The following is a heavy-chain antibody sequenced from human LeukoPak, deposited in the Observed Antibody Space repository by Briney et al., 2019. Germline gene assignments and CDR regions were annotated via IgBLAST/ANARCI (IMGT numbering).Heavy chain of an antibody. Sequence: GGTLRLSCVASGFSFSYHGMNWVRLAPGKGLEWVSGVSPPGGGTYYADSVKGRFTISRDDSRSTLSLQMNSLRVEDTAVYYCARDLAWGAFDYWGQGILVAVSS. CDR1: GFSFSYHG. CDR3: ARDLAWGAFDY. J-gene: IGHJ4*02. CDR2: VSPPGGGT. V-gene: IGHV3-23*01. D-gene: IGHD7-27*01.